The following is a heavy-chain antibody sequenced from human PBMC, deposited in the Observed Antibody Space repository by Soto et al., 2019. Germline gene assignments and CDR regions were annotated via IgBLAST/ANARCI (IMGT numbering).Heavy chain of an antibody. CDR2: ISGYNGNT. CDR3: ARAVFCGGAPACRDMDV. D-gene: IGHD2-21*01. Sequence: QVVLEQSGGEVKKPGASVKVSCKASGYSFSGYSITWVRQAPGQGLEWMGRISGYNGNTNYARTLRGRLTLTTDTSTSTAYMALRSLTSDDTAVYYCARAVFCGGAPACRDMDVWGQGTTVTV. CDR1: GYSFSGYS. J-gene: IGHJ6*02. V-gene: IGHV1-18*01.